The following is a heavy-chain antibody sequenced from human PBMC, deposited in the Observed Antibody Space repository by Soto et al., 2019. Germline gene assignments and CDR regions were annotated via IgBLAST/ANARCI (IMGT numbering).Heavy chain of an antibody. D-gene: IGHD2-2*01. CDR3: AGRCDGTNCLAHFDY. V-gene: IGHV1-69*06. CDR1: GYTFTSYY. Sequence: SVKVSCKASGYTFTSYYMHWVRQAPGQGLEWMAGIIPIFGTPNYAQKFQGRVTITADKSTSTAYMELNSLRSEDTAVYYCAGRCDGTNCLAHFDYWGQGTLVTVSS. CDR2: IIPIFGTP. J-gene: IGHJ4*02.